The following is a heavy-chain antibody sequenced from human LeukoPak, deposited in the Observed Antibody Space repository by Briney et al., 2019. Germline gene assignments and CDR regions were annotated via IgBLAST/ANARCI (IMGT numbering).Heavy chain of an antibody. D-gene: IGHD3-10*01. CDR3: ARSSGSLLWFGPRLFDY. Sequence: GASVKVSCKASGYTFTGYYMHWVRQAPGQGLEWMGWINPNSGGTNYAQKFQGRVTMTRDTSISTAYMELSRLRSDDTAVYYCARSSGSLLWFGPRLFDYWGQGTLVTVSS. V-gene: IGHV1-2*02. J-gene: IGHJ4*02. CDR2: INPNSGGT. CDR1: GYTFTGYY.